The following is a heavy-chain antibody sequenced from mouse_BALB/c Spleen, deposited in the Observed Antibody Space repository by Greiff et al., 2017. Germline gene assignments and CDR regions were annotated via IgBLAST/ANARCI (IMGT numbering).Heavy chain of an antibody. J-gene: IGHJ4*01. CDR2: IDPFNGGT. CDR1: GYSFTSYY. Sequence: EVQLQQSGPELMKPGASVKISCKASGYSFTSYYMHWVKQSHGKSLEWIGYIDPFNGGTSYNQKFKGKATLTVDKSSSTAYMHLSSLTSEDSAVYYGARRDYGSSYDAMDYWGQGTSVTVSS. D-gene: IGHD1-1*01. V-gene: IGHV1S135*01. CDR3: ARRDYGSSYDAMDY.